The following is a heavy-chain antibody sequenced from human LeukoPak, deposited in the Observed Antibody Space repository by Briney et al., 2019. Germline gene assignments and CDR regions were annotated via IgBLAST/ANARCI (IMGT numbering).Heavy chain of an antibody. Sequence: GGSLRLSCAASGFTFSTYAMSWVRQAPGKGLEWVSVVSGTGGRTYYADSVKGRFTISRDNSKNTLYLQMNSLRAEDTAVYYCARDMRDFWSGYYYYGMDVWGQGTTVTVSS. CDR3: ARDMRDFWSGYYYYGMDV. D-gene: IGHD3-3*01. V-gene: IGHV3-23*01. J-gene: IGHJ6*02. CDR1: GFTFSTYA. CDR2: VSGTGGRT.